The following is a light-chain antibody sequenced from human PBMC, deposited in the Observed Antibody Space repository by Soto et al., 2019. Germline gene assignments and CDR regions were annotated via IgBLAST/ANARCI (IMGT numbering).Light chain of an antibody. J-gene: IGKJ1*01. CDR1: QSVLYSSDNRNY. CDR3: QQYYNIPKP. V-gene: IGKV4-1*01. Sequence: DIVMTQSPDSLAVSLGERATINCKSSQSVLYSSDNRNYLTWYQQKPGQPPKLLIYWASTRESGVPDRFSGSGSGTDFTLTISSLQAEDVAVFFLQQYYNIPKPVGQGTKV. CDR2: WAS.